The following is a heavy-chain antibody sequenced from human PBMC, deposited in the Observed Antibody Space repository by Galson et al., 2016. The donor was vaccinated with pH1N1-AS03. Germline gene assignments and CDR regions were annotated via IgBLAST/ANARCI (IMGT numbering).Heavy chain of an antibody. Sequence: SLRLSCAASGFSFSNYPMHWVRQAPGKGLEWVAVSWKDGRNEDYADSVKGRFTISRDNSNNMLFLQINSLRADDMAVYYCANGSGDWGPGTLVNVSS. V-gene: IGHV3-33*06. CDR2: SWKDGRNE. CDR3: ANGSGD. CDR1: GFSFSNYP. D-gene: IGHD7-27*01. J-gene: IGHJ4*02.